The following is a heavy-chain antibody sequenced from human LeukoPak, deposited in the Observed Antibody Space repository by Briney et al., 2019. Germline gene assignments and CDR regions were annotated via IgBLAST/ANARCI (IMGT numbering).Heavy chain of an antibody. Sequence: GGSLRLSCAASGFTFSDTWMHWVRQAPGKGLVWVSRIRSDGSDTRYAESVKGRFTISRDNAKNTLYLQMNSLRAEDTAVYYCARVWTEKIDYWGQGTLVTVSS. CDR1: GFTFSDTW. CDR2: IRSDGSDT. D-gene: IGHD3/OR15-3a*01. V-gene: IGHV3-74*01. CDR3: ARVWTEKIDY. J-gene: IGHJ4*02.